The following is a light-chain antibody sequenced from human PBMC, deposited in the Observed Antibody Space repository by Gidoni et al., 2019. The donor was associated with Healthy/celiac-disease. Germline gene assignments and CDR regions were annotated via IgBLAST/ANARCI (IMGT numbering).Light chain of an antibody. CDR3: SSYTSSSTLRV. V-gene: IGLV2-14*03. J-gene: IGLJ3*02. Sequence: QSALTQPASVSGSPGQSITIPCTGTSSDVGGYNYVSWYHQHPGKAPKLMIYDVSNRPSGVSNRFSGSKSGNTASLTISGLQAEDEADYDCSSYTSSSTLRVFGGGTKLTVL. CDR1: SSDVGGYNY. CDR2: DVS.